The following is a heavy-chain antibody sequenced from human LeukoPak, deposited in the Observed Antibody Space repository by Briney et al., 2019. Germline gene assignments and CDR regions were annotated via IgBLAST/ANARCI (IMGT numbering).Heavy chain of an antibody. J-gene: IGHJ4*02. CDR1: GFIFSDHY. D-gene: IGHD5-24*01. V-gene: IGHV3-15*01. CDR2: IISKSDGGTT. Sequence: SGGSLRLSCTASGFIFSDHYMDWVRQTPGKRLEWIGRIISKSDGGTTDYAAPVKDRFIISRDDSKGTLYLQLNSLRTDDTAVYYCLAQYYFDYWGRGTLVTVSS. CDR3: LAQYYFDY.